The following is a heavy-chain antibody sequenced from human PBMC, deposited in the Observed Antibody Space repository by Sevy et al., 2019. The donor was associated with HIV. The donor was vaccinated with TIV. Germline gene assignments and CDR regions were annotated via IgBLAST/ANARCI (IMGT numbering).Heavy chain of an antibody. CDR1: GFTFSSYS. CDR3: ARHPSRSKTPYGMDV. V-gene: IGHV3-21*01. Sequence: GGSLRLSCAASGFTFSSYSMNWVRQAPGKGLEWVSSISSSSSYIYYADSVKGRFTISRDNAKNSLYLQMNSLRAEDTAVYYCARHPSRSKTPYGMDVWGQGTTVTVSS. J-gene: IGHJ6*01. CDR2: ISSSSSYI.